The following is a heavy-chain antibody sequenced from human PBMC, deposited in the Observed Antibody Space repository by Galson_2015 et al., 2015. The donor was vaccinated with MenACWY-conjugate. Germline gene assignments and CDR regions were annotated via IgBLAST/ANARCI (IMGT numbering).Heavy chain of an antibody. Sequence: SLRLSCAASGFTFSSFGMHWVRQAPGKGLEWLAVISYDESDTYYADTVKGRFTISRDNSENTLYLQMNSLRPEDTAVYYCAKYKGRGKGRYNYMDVWGKGTTVTVSS. CDR2: ISYDESDT. V-gene: IGHV3-30*18. D-gene: IGHD3-10*01. J-gene: IGHJ6*03. CDR3: AKYKGRGKGRYNYMDV. CDR1: GFTFSSFG.